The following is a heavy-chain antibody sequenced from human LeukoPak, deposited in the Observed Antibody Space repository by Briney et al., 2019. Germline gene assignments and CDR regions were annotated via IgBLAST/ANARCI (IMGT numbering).Heavy chain of an antibody. D-gene: IGHD3-9*01. Sequence: TLSLTCTVSGGSVSSGGYYWSWIRQHPGKGLEWIGYIYYSGSTYYNPSLKSRVTISVDTSKNQFSLKLSSVTAADTAVYYCARGSWLYDILTGYPKTFDYWGQGTLVTVSS. V-gene: IGHV4-31*03. CDR2: IYYSGST. CDR1: GGSVSSGGYY. J-gene: IGHJ4*02. CDR3: ARGSWLYDILTGYPKTFDY.